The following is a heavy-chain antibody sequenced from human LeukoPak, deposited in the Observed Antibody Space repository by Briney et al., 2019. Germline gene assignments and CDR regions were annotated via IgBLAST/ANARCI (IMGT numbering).Heavy chain of an antibody. J-gene: IGHJ6*04. CDR2: IKSRTDGGTT. V-gene: IGHV3-15*01. Sequence: GGSLRLSCAASGFTFSNAWMNWVRQAPGKGPEWVGRIKSRTDGGTTDYAAPVKGRFTISRDDSKNMLYLQMKSLKTEDTAVYHCTPTMVRGGGVWGKGTTVTISS. CDR1: GFTFSNAW. D-gene: IGHD3-10*01. CDR3: TPTMVRGGGV.